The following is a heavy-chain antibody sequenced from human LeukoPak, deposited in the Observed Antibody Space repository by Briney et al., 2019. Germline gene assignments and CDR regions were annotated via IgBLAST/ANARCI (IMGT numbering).Heavy chain of an antibody. CDR2: IYHSGST. Sequence: PSGTLSLTCTVSGGSSSSSNWWSWVRPPPGKGLGWMGEIYHSGSTNYNPSLKRRVTISGDKSKNQVSVKLSSVTAADTAVYYCATSSPLYGHEYWGQGTLVTVSP. CDR1: GGSSSSSNW. V-gene: IGHV4-4*02. CDR3: ATSSPLYGHEY. J-gene: IGHJ4*02. D-gene: IGHD3-10*01.